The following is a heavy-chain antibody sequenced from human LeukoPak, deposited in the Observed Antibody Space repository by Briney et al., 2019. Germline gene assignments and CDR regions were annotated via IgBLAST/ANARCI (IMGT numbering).Heavy chain of an antibody. CDR3: ARDSVESMAGFGY. Sequence: ASVKVSCKTSGYTFTDYYMHWVRQAPGQGLEWMGWINPNSGGTNYAQKFQGRVTMTRDTSIGAAYMEVSSLITDDTAMYYCARDSVESMAGFGYRGQGTLVTVSS. J-gene: IGHJ4*02. V-gene: IGHV1-2*02. CDR2: INPNSGGT. D-gene: IGHD6-19*01. CDR1: GYTFTDYY.